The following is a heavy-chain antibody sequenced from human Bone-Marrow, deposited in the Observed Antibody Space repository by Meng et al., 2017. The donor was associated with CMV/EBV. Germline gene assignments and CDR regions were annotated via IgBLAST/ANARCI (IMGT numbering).Heavy chain of an antibody. J-gene: IGHJ4*02. V-gene: IGHV3-21*01. CDR2: ISSSSSYI. D-gene: IGHD3-3*01. CDR1: GFTFSSYS. Sequence: GGSLRLSCAASGFTFSSYSMNWVRQAPGKGLEWVSSISSSSSYIYYADSVKGRFTISRDNAKNSLYLQMNSLRAEDTAVYYCAREVGYDFWSGYYVDYWGQGTLVTVSS. CDR3: AREVGYDFWSGYYVDY.